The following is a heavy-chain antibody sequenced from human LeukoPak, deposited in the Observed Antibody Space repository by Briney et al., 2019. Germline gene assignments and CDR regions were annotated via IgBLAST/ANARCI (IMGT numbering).Heavy chain of an antibody. CDR3: AKDRDIAARYYYGMDV. CDR1: GFTFSSYG. J-gene: IGHJ6*02. V-gene: IGHV3-30*18. D-gene: IGHD6-6*01. Sequence: GRSLRLSCAASGFTFSSYGMHGVRQAPRKGLEWVAVISYEGCNKYYAASVKGGFTIFRDNCKNTLYLQMNSLRDEDTAVYYCAKDRDIAARYYYGMDVWGQGTTVTVSS. CDR2: ISYEGCNK.